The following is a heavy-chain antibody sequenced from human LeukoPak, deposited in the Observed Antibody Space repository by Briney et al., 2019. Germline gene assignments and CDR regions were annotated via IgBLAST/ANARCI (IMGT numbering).Heavy chain of an antibody. CDR1: GGSISSYY. Sequence: SETLSLTCTVSGGSISSYYWSWIRQPPGKGLEWIGYIYYSGSTNYNPSLKSRVTISVDTSKNQFSLKLSSVTAADTAVYYCARHLDSSGYLGYFDYWGQGTLVTVSS. CDR2: IYYSGST. CDR3: ARHLDSSGYLGYFDY. V-gene: IGHV4-59*08. J-gene: IGHJ4*02. D-gene: IGHD3-22*01.